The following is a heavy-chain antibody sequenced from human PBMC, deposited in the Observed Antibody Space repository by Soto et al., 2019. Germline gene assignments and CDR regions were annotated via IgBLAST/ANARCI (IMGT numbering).Heavy chain of an antibody. CDR2: GCHRGTA. J-gene: IGHJ4*02. CDR1: GYSIISGYY. Sequence: TETLSLTCAVSGYSIISGYYWGWIRQPPGKGAEWIGNGCHRGTAYDNPSLKSRAVISVATSKNEFSLRLDTVTAADTAVYYCERVGSPYYYNSSGYSTYWGQGIPVNVSS. D-gene: IGHD3-22*01. V-gene: IGHV4-38-2*01. CDR3: ERVGSPYYYNSSGYSTY.